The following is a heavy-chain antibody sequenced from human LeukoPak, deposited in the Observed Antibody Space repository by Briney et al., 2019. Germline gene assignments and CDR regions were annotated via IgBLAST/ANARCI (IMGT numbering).Heavy chain of an antibody. CDR2: INHSGST. D-gene: IGHD3-10*01. J-gene: IGHJ3*02. CDR1: GGSFSGYY. V-gene: IGHV4-34*01. CDR3: ARAPHRGLWLSAFGI. Sequence: SETLSLTCAVYGGSFSGYYWSWIRQPPGKGLEWIGEINHSGSTNYNPSLKSRVTISVDTSKNQFSLKLSSVTAADTAVYYCARAPHRGLWLSAFGIWGQGTMVTVSS.